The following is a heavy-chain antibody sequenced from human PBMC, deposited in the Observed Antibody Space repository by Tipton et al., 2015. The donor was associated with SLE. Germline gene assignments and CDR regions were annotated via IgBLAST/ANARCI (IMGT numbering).Heavy chain of an antibody. CDR1: GGSFSGYY. CDR3: ARAPLVGARHYFYYMDV. V-gene: IGHV4-34*01. D-gene: IGHD1-26*01. J-gene: IGHJ6*03. Sequence: TLSLTCAVSGGSFSGYYWYWVRQPPEQGLEWIGEITQSGVTNYNPSLKSRVTMSLDTSKNQFSLKLDSVTAADTAVYFCARAPLVGARHYFYYMDVWGNGTTVTVSS. CDR2: ITQSGVT.